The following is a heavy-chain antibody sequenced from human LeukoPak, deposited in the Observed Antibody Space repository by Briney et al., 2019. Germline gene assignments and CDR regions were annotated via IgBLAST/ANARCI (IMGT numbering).Heavy chain of an antibody. CDR2: IYYSGST. CDR3: ARLDGHHYDFWSGDYYYYYGMDV. V-gene: IGHV4-61*01. D-gene: IGHD3-3*01. CDR1: GGSVSSGSYY. J-gene: IGHJ6*02. Sequence: PSETLSLTCTVSGGSVSSGSYYWSWIRQPPGKGLEWIGYIYYSGSTNYNPSLKSRVTISVDTSKNQFSLKLSSVTAADTAVYYCARLDGHHYDFWSGDYYYYYGMDVWGQGTTVTVSS.